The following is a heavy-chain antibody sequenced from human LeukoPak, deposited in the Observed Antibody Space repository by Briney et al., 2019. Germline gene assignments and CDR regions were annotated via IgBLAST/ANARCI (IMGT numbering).Heavy chain of an antibody. CDR2: ISWDGGNT. V-gene: IGHV3-43*01. CDR1: GFTFDDYT. CDR3: AKAATTFRAFDY. Sequence: GGSLRLSCAASGFTFDDYTMHWVRQAPGKGLEWVSLISWDGGNTYYAYSVKGRFTISRDNSKNSLYLQMNSLRTEDTALYYCAKAATTFRAFDYWGQGTLVTVSS. J-gene: IGHJ4*02. D-gene: IGHD5-12*01.